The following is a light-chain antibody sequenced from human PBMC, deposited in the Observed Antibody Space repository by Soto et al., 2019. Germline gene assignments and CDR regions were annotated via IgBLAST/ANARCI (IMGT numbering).Light chain of an antibody. CDR1: NIGSKS. CDR2: YDS. J-gene: IGLJ3*02. V-gene: IGLV3-21*04. Sequence: SYELTQPPSVSVAPGKTARITCGGNNIGSKSVNWYQQRPGQAPVVVIYYDSDRPSGIPERFSGSNSGNTATLTISRVEAGDEADYYCQVWDISSDHWVFGGGTKLTVL. CDR3: QVWDISSDHWV.